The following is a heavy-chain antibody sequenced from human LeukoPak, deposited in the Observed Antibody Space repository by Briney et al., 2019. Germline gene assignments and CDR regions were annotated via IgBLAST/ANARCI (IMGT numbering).Heavy chain of an antibody. CDR3: ATYYDSSGYKWNY. V-gene: IGHV4-4*02. J-gene: IGHJ4*02. CDR2: IYHSGST. D-gene: IGHD3-22*01. CDR1: GGSISNNNW. Sequence: SETLSLTCRVSGGSISNNNWWSWVRQPPGKGLEWIGEIYHSGSTNYNPSLKSRLTISVDKSKNEFSLKPTSVTAADTAVYYCATYYDSSGYKWNYWGQGTLVTVSS.